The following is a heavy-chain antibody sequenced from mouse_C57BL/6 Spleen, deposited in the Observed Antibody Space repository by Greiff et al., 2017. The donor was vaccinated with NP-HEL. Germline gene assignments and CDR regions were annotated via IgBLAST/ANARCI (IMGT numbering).Heavy chain of an antibody. Sequence: QVQLQQSGPELVKPGASVKISCKASGYAFSSSWMNWVKQRPGKGLEWIGRIYPGDGDTNYNGKFKGKATLTADKSSSTAYMQLSSLTSEDSAVYFCARSYYGNAMDYWGQGTSVTVSS. CDR2: IYPGDGDT. CDR1: GYAFSSSW. D-gene: IGHD2-1*01. V-gene: IGHV1-82*01. J-gene: IGHJ4*01. CDR3: ARSYYGNAMDY.